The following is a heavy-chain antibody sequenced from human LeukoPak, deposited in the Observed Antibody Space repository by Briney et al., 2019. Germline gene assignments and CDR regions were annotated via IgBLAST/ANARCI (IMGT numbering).Heavy chain of an antibody. CDR1: XFTFSSYA. D-gene: IGHD3-10*01. CDR3: GRDDYGSGSYHPQYYFDY. Sequence: PGGSLRLSCXXXXFTFSSYAMSWVRQAPGKGLEWVSAISGSGGSTYYADSVKGRFTISRDNSKNTLYLQMNSLRAEDTAVYYCGRDDYGSGSYHPQYYFDYWGQGTLVTVSS. CDR2: ISGSGGST. V-gene: IGHV3-23*01. J-gene: IGHJ4*02.